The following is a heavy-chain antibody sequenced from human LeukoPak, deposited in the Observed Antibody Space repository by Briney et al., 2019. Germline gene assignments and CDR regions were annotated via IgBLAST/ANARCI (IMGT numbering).Heavy chain of an antibody. CDR2: INPSGGST. CDR3: ARERAVQGYCSGGSCYINDY. D-gene: IGHD2-15*01. Sequence: ASVKVSCKASGYTFTSYYMHWVRQAPGQGLEWMGIINPSGGSTSYAQKFQGRVTMTRDTSTSTVYMELSSLRSDDTAVYYCARERAVQGYCSGGSCYINDYWGQGTLVTVSS. V-gene: IGHV1-46*01. CDR1: GYTFTSYY. J-gene: IGHJ4*02.